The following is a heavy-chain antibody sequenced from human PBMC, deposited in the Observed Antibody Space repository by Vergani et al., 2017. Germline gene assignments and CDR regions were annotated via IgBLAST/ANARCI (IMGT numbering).Heavy chain of an antibody. V-gene: IGHV4-34*01. J-gene: IGHJ6*03. Sequence: QVQLQQWGGGLLKPSETLSLTCVVNGGSFTSYHWTCIRQSPGEGLEWVGDIDHTGRPDYNPSRKSRLTMSVDKSRNQFSLTINSVTSTDTAIYFFARVNTETNGHLYYYYYMDVWGQGTAVTVS. CDR3: ARVNTETNGHLYYYYYMDV. D-gene: IGHD4-11*01. CDR2: IDHTGRP. CDR1: GGSFTSYH.